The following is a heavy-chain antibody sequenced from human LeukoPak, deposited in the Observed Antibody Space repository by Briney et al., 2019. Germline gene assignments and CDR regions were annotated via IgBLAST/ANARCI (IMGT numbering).Heavy chain of an antibody. J-gene: IGHJ4*02. CDR1: GGSISSSSYY. CDR3: ARLRRAFSSGYSYFDY. V-gene: IGHV4-39*01. Sequence: PSETLSLTCTVSGGSISSSSYYWGWIRQPPGKGLEWIGSIYYSGSTYYNPSLKSRVTISVDTSKNQFSLKLSSVTAADTAVYYCARLRRAFSSGYSYFDYWGQGTLVTVSS. CDR2: IYYSGST. D-gene: IGHD6-19*01.